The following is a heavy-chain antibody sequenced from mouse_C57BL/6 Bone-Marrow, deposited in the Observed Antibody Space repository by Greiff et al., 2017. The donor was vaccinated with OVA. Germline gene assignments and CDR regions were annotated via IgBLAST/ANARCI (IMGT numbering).Heavy chain of an antibody. CDR2: IYPGSGNT. J-gene: IGHJ4*01. CDR1: GYTFTDYY. D-gene: IGHD2-5*01. CDR3: ARRIYYSNYDAMDY. V-gene: IGHV1-76*01. Sequence: QVQLQQSGAELVRPGASVKLSCKASGYTFTDYYINWVKQRPGQGLEWIARIYPGSGNTYYNEKFKGKATLTAEKSSSTAYMQLSSLTSEDSAVYFCARRIYYSNYDAMDYWGQGTSVTVSS.